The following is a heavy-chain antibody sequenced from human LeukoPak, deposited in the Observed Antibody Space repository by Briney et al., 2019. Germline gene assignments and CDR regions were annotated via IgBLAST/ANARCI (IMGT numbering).Heavy chain of an antibody. Sequence: SETLSLTCTVSGGSISSYYWNWIRQPAGKGLEWIGRIYPSGSTDYNPSLKSRVTMSVGTSKKQFSLKLRSVTAADTAVYYCVRQGGSYNCFDPWVQGTLVTVSS. J-gene: IGHJ5*02. CDR1: GGSISSYY. CDR2: IYPSGST. D-gene: IGHD1-26*01. V-gene: IGHV4-4*07. CDR3: VRQGGSYNCFDP.